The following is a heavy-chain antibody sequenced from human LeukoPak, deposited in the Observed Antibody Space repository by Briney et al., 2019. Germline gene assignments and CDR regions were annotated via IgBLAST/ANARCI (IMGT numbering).Heavy chain of an antibody. Sequence: GGSLRLSCAASGFAFSDYWMVWVRQAPGKGLEWVANINEDGSNKWHLGSVKGRFTVSRDNARNSLYLQMNSLRAEDTAVYYCTRVIVAVPGYFDYFDFWGQGALVTVSS. J-gene: IGHJ4*02. D-gene: IGHD6-19*01. V-gene: IGHV3-7*01. CDR2: INEDGSNK. CDR3: TRVIVAVPGYFDYFDF. CDR1: GFAFSDYW.